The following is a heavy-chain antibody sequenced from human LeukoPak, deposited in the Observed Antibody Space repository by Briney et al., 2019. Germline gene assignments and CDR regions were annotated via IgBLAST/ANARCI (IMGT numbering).Heavy chain of an antibody. CDR1: GYTFSSFG. V-gene: IGHV1-18*01. D-gene: IGHD3-10*01. CDR2: ISAYKSNT. Sequence: GASVKVSCKASGYTFSSFGISWVRQAPGQGLEWMGWISAYKSNTKCAQKFQGRVTMTTDTSTSTAYMELRSLRSDDTAVYYCAKAFQGITMVRGVIITGAIDFWGQGTLVTVSS. CDR3: AKAFQGITMVRGVIITGAIDF. J-gene: IGHJ4*02.